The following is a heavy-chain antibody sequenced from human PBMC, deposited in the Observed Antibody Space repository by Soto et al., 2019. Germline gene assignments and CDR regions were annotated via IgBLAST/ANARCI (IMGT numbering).Heavy chain of an antibody. CDR3: ATPLGSLGY. D-gene: IGHD1-26*01. CDR1: GGSFSGYY. CDR2: INHSGST. V-gene: IGHV4-34*01. J-gene: IGHJ4*02. Sequence: PSETLSLTCAVYGGSFSGYYWSWIRQPPGKGLEWIGEINHSGSTNYNPSLKSRVTISVDTSKNQFSLKLSSVTAADTAVYYCATPLGSLGYWGQGTLVTVSS.